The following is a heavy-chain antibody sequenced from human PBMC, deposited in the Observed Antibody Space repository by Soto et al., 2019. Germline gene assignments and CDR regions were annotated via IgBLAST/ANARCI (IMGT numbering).Heavy chain of an antibody. CDR3: ASYQAEISGRWYYFGY. CDR2: IRNIANSYTT. J-gene: IGHJ4*02. Sequence: EVQLVESGGGLVQPGGSLRLSCVASGFTFSDHYMDWVRQAPGKGLEWVGRIRNIANSYTTEFAASVRGRFTISRDDSKSSLFLQMNSLKTEDTAVYYCASYQAEISGRWYYFGYWGQGTLVSVSS. D-gene: IGHD2-15*01. CDR1: GFTFSDHY. V-gene: IGHV3-72*01.